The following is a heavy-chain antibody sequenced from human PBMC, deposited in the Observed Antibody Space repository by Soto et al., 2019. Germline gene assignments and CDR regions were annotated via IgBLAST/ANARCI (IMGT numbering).Heavy chain of an antibody. V-gene: IGHV3-30*04. Sequence: GRSLRLSCVGSGFTVSRYAMHLVRQAPGKGLEWVAAISYDGSEKNYADSVKGRFTISGDNSKDTLYLQMDSLRPDDTAVYYCARPPFDSSGYYPNWGQGTLVTVSS. CDR1: GFTVSRYA. CDR3: ARPPFDSSGYYPN. J-gene: IGHJ4*02. D-gene: IGHD3-22*01. CDR2: ISYDGSEK.